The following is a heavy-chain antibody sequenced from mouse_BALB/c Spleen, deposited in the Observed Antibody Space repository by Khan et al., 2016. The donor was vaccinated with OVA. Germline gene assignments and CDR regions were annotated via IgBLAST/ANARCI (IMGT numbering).Heavy chain of an antibody. CDR1: GYSITSDYA. CDR3: GRRSV. J-gene: IGHJ1*01. Sequence: ELVESGPGLVKPSQSLSLTCTVTGYSITSDYAWNWIRQFPGNKLEWMGYITYSGSTSYNPSLKSRISISRDTSKNQFFLQLNSVTTEDTATYFCGRRSVWGAGTTVTVSS. CDR2: ITYSGST. V-gene: IGHV3-2*02.